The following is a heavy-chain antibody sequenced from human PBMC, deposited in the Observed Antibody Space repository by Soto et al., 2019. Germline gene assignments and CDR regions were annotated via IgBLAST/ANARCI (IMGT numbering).Heavy chain of an antibody. CDR1: GGIFSSYA. D-gene: IGHD3-22*01. CDR3: ARGGSGYVWFNEF. V-gene: IGHV1-69*01. CDR2: IIPIFGTA. J-gene: IGHJ4*02. Sequence: QEQLVRSGAEVKKPGSSVKVSCKASGGIFSSYAISWVRQAPGQGLEWMGGIIPIFGTANYAQKFQGRVTITADESTNPAYMDLSSLKSEDTAIYYCARGGSGYVWFNEFWGQGTLVTVSS.